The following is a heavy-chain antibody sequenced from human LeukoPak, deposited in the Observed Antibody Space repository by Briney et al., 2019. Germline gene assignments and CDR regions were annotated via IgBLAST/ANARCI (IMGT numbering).Heavy chain of an antibody. CDR3: ARLATVTPYRWVYFDY. V-gene: IGHV4-34*01. J-gene: IGHJ4*02. D-gene: IGHD4-11*01. CDR2: INDSGTT. CDR1: RGFFSGYY. Sequence: SETLSLTCGVSRGFFSGYYWGWIRQPPGKGLEWIGDINDSGTTKYNPALNSRVTISIDTSKKQFSLKVKSVTAADTAVYYCARLATVTPYRWVYFDYWGQGTLVTVSS.